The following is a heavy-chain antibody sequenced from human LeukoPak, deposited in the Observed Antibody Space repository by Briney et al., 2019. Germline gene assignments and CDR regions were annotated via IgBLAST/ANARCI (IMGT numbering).Heavy chain of an antibody. J-gene: IGHJ5*02. Sequence: SQTLSLTCAISGDSVSSKSAAWNWIRQSPSRGLEWLGRTYYRSTWYNDYAVSVRGRITVNLDTSKNQFSLHLNSVTPEDTAVYYCARRLTQYDCFDPWGQGILVTVSS. CDR2: TYYRSTWYN. CDR1: GDSVSSKSAA. CDR3: ARRLTQYDCFDP. D-gene: IGHD2-2*01. V-gene: IGHV6-1*01.